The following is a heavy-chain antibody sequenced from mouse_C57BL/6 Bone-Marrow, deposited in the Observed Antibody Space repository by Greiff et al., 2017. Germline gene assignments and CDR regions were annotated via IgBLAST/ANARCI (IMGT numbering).Heavy chain of an antibody. CDR2: SHPNSGST. CDR1: GYTFTSYW. D-gene: IGHD2-3*01. V-gene: IGHV1-64*01. Sequence: QVQLQQPGAELVTPGASVKLSCKVSGYTFTSYWMHWVKQRPGQGLEWIGMSHPNSGSTNCNEKFKSKATRTVDTSSSTAYMQLCSLTSEHSAVYYCARDGYYCDYWGQGTTLTVSS. CDR3: ARDGYYCDY. J-gene: IGHJ2*01.